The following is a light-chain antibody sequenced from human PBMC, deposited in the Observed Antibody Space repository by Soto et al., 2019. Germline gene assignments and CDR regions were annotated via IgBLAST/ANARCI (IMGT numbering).Light chain of an antibody. J-gene: IGLJ1*01. CDR1: TSDVGNYIY. Sequence: QSALTQPHSVSGSPGQSVAISCTGTTSDVGNYIYVSWYQQHPGKAPKLMIYEVSKRPSGVPDRFSGSKSGNTASLTVSGLQAEDEADYYCSSYAGSNNYVFGTGTKLTVL. CDR2: EVS. V-gene: IGLV2-8*01. CDR3: SSYAGSNNYV.